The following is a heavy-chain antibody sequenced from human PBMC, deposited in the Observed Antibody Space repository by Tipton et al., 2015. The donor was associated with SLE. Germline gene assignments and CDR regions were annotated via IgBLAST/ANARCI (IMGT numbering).Heavy chain of an antibody. CDR3: AKEVVPAAYDAFDI. D-gene: IGHD2-2*01. Sequence: SLRLSCAASGFTFSNYYMSWIRQAPGKGLEWVSYISSSGSTIYYADSVKGRFTISRDNAKNSLYLQMNSLRTEDTALYYCAKEVVPAAYDAFDIWGQGTMVTVSS. CDR1: GFTFSNYY. CDR2: ISSSGSTI. V-gene: IGHV3-11*01. J-gene: IGHJ3*02.